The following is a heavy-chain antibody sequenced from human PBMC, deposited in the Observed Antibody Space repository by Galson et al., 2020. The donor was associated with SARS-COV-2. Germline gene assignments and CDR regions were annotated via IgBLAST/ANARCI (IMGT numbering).Heavy chain of an antibody. Sequence: TGGSLRLSCAASGFTFSPYIMHWVRQAPGKALEYVSGIARNGRNTYSGDSVKGRFTISRDNAKSTLYPQMRSLSADDMAMYYCARGVDGSGRIRGLWGQGALVTGS. CDR3: ARGVDGSGRIRGL. CDR1: GFTFSPYI. V-gene: IGHV3-64*02. D-gene: IGHD3-10*01. CDR2: IARNGRNT. J-gene: IGHJ4*02.